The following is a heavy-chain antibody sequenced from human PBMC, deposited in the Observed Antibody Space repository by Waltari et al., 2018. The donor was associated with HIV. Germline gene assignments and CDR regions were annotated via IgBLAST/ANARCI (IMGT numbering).Heavy chain of an antibody. CDR2: INHSGST. V-gene: IGHV4-34*01. D-gene: IGHD2-2*01. J-gene: IGHJ6*02. CDR3: ARGRALGYCSSTSCYGYYYGMDV. Sequence: QVQLQQWGAGLLKPSETLSLTCAVYGGSFSGYYWSWIRQPPGKGRGGIGEINHSGSTNYNPSLKSRVTISVDTSKNQFSLKLSSVTAADTAVYYCARGRALGYCSSTSCYGYYYGMDVWGQGTTVTVSS. CDR1: GGSFSGYY.